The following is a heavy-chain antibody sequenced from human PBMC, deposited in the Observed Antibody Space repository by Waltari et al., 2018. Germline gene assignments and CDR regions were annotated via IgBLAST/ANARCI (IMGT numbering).Heavy chain of an antibody. CDR3: ATSDGYSYNFDN. V-gene: IGHV1-2*02. Sequence: QVQLVQSGAEVKKPGASVKVSCKASGYRCTGNYMHWVRQAPGQGLEWMGWINPNSGGTNFAQKFQGRVTMTRDTSISTAYMELSRLRSDDTAVYYCATSDGYSYNFDNWGQGTLVTVSS. CDR1: GYRCTGNY. J-gene: IGHJ4*02. D-gene: IGHD4-4*01. CDR2: INPNSGGT.